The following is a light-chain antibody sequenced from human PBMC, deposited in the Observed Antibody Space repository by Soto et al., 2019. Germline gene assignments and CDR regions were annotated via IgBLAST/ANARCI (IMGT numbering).Light chain of an antibody. CDR2: GAS. Sequence: EIVLTQSPGTLSLSPGERATLSCRASQSVSSSYLGWYQQKPGQAPRLLIYGASTRATGIPDRFSGSGSGTELTLTISRLEPEDFAVYYCQQYGSSIFTFGPGTKVDIK. CDR3: QQYGSSIFT. CDR1: QSVSSSY. V-gene: IGKV3-20*01. J-gene: IGKJ3*01.